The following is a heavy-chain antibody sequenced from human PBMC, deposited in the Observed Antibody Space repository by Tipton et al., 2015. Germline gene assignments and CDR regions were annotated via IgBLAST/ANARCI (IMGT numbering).Heavy chain of an antibody. D-gene: IGHD3-9*01. J-gene: IGHJ4*02. CDR2: INWNSAVI. Sequence: SLRLSCAASGFAFDDYAMHWVRQVPGKGLEWVSSINWNSAVIGYADSVKGRFTISRDNAKSSLYLQINSLRPEDTAVYYCACQDYDSLTRDYQTVDYWGQGTLVTVSS. CDR1: GFAFDDYA. V-gene: IGHV3-9*01. CDR3: ACQDYDSLTRDYQTVDY.